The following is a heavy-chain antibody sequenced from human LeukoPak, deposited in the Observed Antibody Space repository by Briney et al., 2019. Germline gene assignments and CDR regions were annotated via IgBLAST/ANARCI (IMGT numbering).Heavy chain of an antibody. CDR2: IYPDDSDT. V-gene: IGHV5-51*01. CDR3: ARQVEIGRQYGMDV. J-gene: IGHJ6*02. D-gene: IGHD3-22*01. CDR1: GFSFTSYW. Sequence: GESLKISCKGSGFSFTSYWIGWVRQMAGKGPEWMGHIYPDDSDTRYSPSFQGQVTISADKSINTAYLQWSSLKASDTAIYYCARQVEIGRQYGMDVWGQGTTVTVSS.